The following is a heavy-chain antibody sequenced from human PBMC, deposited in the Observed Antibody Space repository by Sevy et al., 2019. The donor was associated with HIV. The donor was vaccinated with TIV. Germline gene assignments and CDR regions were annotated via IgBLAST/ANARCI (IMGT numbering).Heavy chain of an antibody. D-gene: IGHD3-22*01. Sequence: ASVKVSCKVSEYTLSELSMHWVRQAAGKGLEWMGSFDPEDGETIYAQKFQGRVTMTEDTSTDTAYMELSSLRSEDTAVYYCATTKDYYDSSGDPFDYWVQGTLVTVSS. CDR2: FDPEDGET. CDR1: EYTLSELS. J-gene: IGHJ4*02. CDR3: ATTKDYYDSSGDPFDY. V-gene: IGHV1-24*01.